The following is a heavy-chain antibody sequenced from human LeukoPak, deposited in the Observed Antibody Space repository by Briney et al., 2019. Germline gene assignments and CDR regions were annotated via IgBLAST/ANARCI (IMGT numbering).Heavy chain of an antibody. D-gene: IGHD3-16*02. J-gene: IGHJ4*02. V-gene: IGHV1-2*02. Sequence: ASVKVSCKASGYTFTGYYMHWVRQAPGQGLEWMGWINPNSGGTNYAQKFQGRVTMTSDTSTSTVYMELSSMSSEDTAVYYCARGNYLSFFDYWGQGTLVTVSS. CDR3: ARGNYLSFFDY. CDR1: GYTFTGYY. CDR2: INPNSGGT.